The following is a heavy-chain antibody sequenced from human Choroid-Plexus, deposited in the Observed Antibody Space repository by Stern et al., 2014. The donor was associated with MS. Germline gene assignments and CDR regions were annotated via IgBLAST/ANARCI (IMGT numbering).Heavy chain of an antibody. V-gene: IGHV3-72*01. CDR3: VRVSGSSGSDF. D-gene: IGHD6-19*01. J-gene: IGHJ4*02. Sequence: EVQLVESGGGLVQPGGSLRLSCVASGFTLSDLYMDWVRQAPGKGLEWVGRIRNKANSYTTQYAASVKGRFVISRDDSKNSLYLQMNSLKSEDTAVYYCVRVSGSSGSDFWGQGTLVSVSS. CDR2: IRNKANSYTT. CDR1: GFTLSDLY.